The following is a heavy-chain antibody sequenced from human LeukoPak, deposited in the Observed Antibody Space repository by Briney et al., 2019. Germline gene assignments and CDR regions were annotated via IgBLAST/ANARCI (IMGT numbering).Heavy chain of an antibody. D-gene: IGHD5-18*01. Sequence: ETLSLTCAVYGGSFSGYYWSWVRQAPGKGLEWVANIKQDGSEKYYVDSVKGRFTISRDNAKNSLYLQMNSLRAEDTAVYYCARVEGYSYGNDYWGQGTLVTVSS. CDR3: ARVEGYSYGNDY. J-gene: IGHJ4*02. CDR1: GGSFSGYY. V-gene: IGHV3-7*01. CDR2: IKQDGSEK.